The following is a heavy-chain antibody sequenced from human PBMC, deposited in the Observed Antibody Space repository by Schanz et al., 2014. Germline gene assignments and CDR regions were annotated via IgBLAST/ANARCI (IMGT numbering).Heavy chain of an antibody. D-gene: IGHD2-15*01. CDR1: GFTVSNNY. CDR3: ARDPGGTKTHGL. Sequence: EVQLVESGGGLVQPGGSLRLSCAASGFTVSNNYMSWVRQAPGKGLECVLIIYSDGSTYYVDSVKGRFIISRDNSKNTVYLQMNSLRAEDTAVYYCARDPGGTKTHGLWGQGTLVTVSS. CDR2: IYSDGST. J-gene: IGHJ4*02. V-gene: IGHV3-66*01.